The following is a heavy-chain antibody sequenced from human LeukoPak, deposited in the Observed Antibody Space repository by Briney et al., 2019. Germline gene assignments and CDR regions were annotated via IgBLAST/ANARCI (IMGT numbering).Heavy chain of an antibody. D-gene: IGHD4-11*01. J-gene: IGHJ3*02. CDR1: GYGICGVSS. Sequence: TLCLTCAVSGYGICGVSSWGWSRQPPGKGLEWIGNIVHIVVTYYNPSLKSRVTISVDTSNNQFSLQRSSVTAADTALYYWARALVNTVTSLNAFDIW. V-gene: IGHV4-38-2*01. CDR2: IVHIVVT. CDR3: ARALVNTVTSLNAFDI.